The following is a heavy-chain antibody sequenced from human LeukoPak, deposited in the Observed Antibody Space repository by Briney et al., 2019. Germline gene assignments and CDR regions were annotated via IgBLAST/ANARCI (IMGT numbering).Heavy chain of an antibody. Sequence: SETLSLTCTVSGGSIRSSYYYWGWIRQPPGKGLEWIGSIYDSGSTYYNPSLKSRVTISVDTSKNQFSLKLSSVTAADTAVYYCARSGIAAAGPPVDYWGQGTLVTVSS. D-gene: IGHD6-13*01. J-gene: IGHJ4*02. V-gene: IGHV4-39*07. CDR3: ARSGIAAAGPPVDY. CDR2: IYDSGST. CDR1: GGSIRSSYYY.